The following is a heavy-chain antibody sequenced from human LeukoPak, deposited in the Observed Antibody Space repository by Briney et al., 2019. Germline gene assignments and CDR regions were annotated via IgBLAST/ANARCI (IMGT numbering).Heavy chain of an antibody. V-gene: IGHV3-11*01. CDR2: IISSGSTI. Sequence: GGSLRLSCAASGFTFSDYYMSWIRQAPGEGREWVSYIISSGSTIYYADSVKGRFTISRDNAKNSLYLQMNSLRAEDTAVYYCARDSIPGYSSRWYRARAFDIWGQGTMVTVSS. CDR1: GFTFSDYY. D-gene: IGHD6-13*01. CDR3: ARDSIPGYSSRWYRARAFDI. J-gene: IGHJ3*02.